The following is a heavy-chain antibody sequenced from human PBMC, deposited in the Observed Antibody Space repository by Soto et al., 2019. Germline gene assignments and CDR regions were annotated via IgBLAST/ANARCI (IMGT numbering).Heavy chain of an antibody. J-gene: IGHJ6*02. CDR2: IMPVFATP. Sequence: QVQLMQSGAEVKKPGSSVKVSCKASGGTFSTSAISWVRQAPGEGLEWVGGIMPVFATPDYAQKFQGRVTIPADXXTTTAYLELTSLTTDDTAVYYCARDKDRQQLGGNYYYILDVWGQGTAITVSS. D-gene: IGHD3-3*02. CDR3: ARDKDRQQLGGNYYYILDV. V-gene: IGHV1-69*12. CDR1: GGTFSTSA.